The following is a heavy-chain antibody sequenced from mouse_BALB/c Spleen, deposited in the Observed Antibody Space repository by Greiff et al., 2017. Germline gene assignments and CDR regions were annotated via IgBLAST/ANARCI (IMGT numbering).Heavy chain of an antibody. Sequence: EVMLVESGPSLVKPSQTLSLTCSVTGDSITSGYWNWIRKFPGNKLEYMGYISYSGSTYYNPSLKSRISITRDTSKNQYYLQLNSVTTEDTATYYCARLGMITTGGAFDYWGQGTTLTVSS. V-gene: IGHV3-8*02. D-gene: IGHD2-4*01. J-gene: IGHJ2*01. CDR2: ISYSGST. CDR3: ARLGMITTGGAFDY. CDR1: GDSITSGY.